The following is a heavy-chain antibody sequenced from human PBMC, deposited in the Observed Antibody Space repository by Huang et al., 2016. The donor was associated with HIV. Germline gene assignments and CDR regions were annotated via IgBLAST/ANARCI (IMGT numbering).Heavy chain of an antibody. CDR1: GYTFTHYA. V-gene: IGHV7-4-1*02. J-gene: IGHJ6*03. D-gene: IGHD3-3*01. Sequence: QVQLAQSGSELKTPGASVKVSCKASGYTFTHYAINWVRQAPGQGLEWVGWINTNTGKPTYDQSFPGRFVLSLDTSANTAYLQISSLKAEDTAVYYCARDRGLPGYYLFYYYMDVWGRGTTVTVSS. CDR2: INTNTGKP. CDR3: ARDRGLPGYYLFYYYMDV.